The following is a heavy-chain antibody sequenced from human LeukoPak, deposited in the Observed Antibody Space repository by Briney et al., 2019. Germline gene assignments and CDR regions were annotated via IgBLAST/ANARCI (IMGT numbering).Heavy chain of an antibody. J-gene: IGHJ3*01. V-gene: IGHV1-69*13. CDR3: ARDPGAPVRAFDV. D-gene: IGHD3-10*01. CDR1: GGPFSRCA. Sequence: SVKVSCKASGGPFSRCAFSWVRQAPGQGLEWMGGITPIDGTANFAQKFQGRVTITADESTSTAYMQLSSLRSEDTAVYYCARDPGAPVRAFDVGAKGQWSPSLQ. CDR2: ITPIDGTA.